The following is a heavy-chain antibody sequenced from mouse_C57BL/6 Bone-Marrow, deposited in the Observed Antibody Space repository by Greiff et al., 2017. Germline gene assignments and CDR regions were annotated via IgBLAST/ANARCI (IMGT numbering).Heavy chain of an antibody. V-gene: IGHV1-50*01. CDR1: GYTFTSYW. J-gene: IGHJ1*03. CDR3: ARGGYYGSSYWYFDV. CDR2: IDPSDSYT. D-gene: IGHD1-1*01. Sequence: QVQLQQPGAELVKPGASVKLSCKASGYTFTSYWMQWVKQRPGQGLEWIGEIDPSDSYTNYNQKFKGKATLTVDTSSSTAYMQLSSLTSEDSAVYDCARGGYYGSSYWYFDVWGTGTTVTVSS.